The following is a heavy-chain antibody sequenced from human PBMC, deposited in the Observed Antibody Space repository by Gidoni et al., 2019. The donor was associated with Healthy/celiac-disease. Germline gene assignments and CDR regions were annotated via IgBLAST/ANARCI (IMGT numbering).Heavy chain of an antibody. CDR1: GFTFSSYG. J-gene: IGHJ4*02. CDR2: ISYDGSNK. CDR3: AKDRDYFDY. V-gene: IGHV3-30*18. D-gene: IGHD3-10*01. Sequence: QVQLVESGGGVVQPGSSLRLSCAASGFTFSSYGMHWVRQAPGKGLGWVAVISYDGSNKYYADSVKGRFTISRDNSKNTLYLQMNSLRAEDTAVYYCAKDRDYFDYWGQGTLVTVSS.